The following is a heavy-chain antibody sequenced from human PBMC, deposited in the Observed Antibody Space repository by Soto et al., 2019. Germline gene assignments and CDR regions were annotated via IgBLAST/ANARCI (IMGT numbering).Heavy chain of an antibody. J-gene: IGHJ5*02. CDR3: ARDPAP. V-gene: IGHV4-59*12. Sequence: SETLSLTCTVSGGSISGYYWSWIRQPPGKGLEWIGYMYNTGSTVYNPSFKSRVTISVDTSKNQFSLKLTSVTAADTAVYYCARDPAPWGQGTLVTVSS. CDR1: GGSISGYY. CDR2: MYNTGST.